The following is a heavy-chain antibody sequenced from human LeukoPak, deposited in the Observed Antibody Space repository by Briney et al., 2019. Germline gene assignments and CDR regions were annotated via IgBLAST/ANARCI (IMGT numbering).Heavy chain of an antibody. CDR2: IKQDGSER. Sequence: SGGSLRLSCAASGFGVSDNYMNWVRQAPGKGLEWVANIKQDGSERYYVDSVKGRFTISRDNAKNSLYLQMNSLRAEDTAVYYCAREEGYSYGYGYWGQGTLVTVSS. CDR3: AREEGYSYGYGY. CDR1: GFGVSDNY. J-gene: IGHJ4*02. D-gene: IGHD5-18*01. V-gene: IGHV3-7*01.